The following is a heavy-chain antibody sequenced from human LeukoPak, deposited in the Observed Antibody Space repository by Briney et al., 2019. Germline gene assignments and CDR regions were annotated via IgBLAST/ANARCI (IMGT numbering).Heavy chain of an antibody. Sequence: PGGSLRLSCAASGFTFSRYWMSWVRQAPGKGLEWVANIKQDGSEKYYVDSVKGRFTISRDNAKNSLYLQMNSLRAEDTAVYYCARGRGYSYGPWLEYYYYMDVWGKGTTVTVSS. CDR3: ARGRGYSYGPWLEYYYYMDV. D-gene: IGHD5-18*01. CDR1: GFTFSRYW. V-gene: IGHV3-7*01. CDR2: IKQDGSEK. J-gene: IGHJ6*03.